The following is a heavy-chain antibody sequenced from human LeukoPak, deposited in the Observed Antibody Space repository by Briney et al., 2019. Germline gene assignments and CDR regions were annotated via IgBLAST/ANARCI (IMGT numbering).Heavy chain of an antibody. CDR2: ITKYDGRV. CDR1: GFGVHTFA. J-gene: IGHJ4*02. Sequence: GGSLRLSCAVSGFGVHTFAMSWVRLAPGKGLEWLASITKYDGRVYYADSVRGRFTISRDTSQNELYLQMNSLRADDSAVYYCAKDHGAEGGPTFENWGRGTQVTVSS. D-gene: IGHD3-9*01. V-gene: IGHV3-23*01. CDR3: AKDHGAEGGPTFEN.